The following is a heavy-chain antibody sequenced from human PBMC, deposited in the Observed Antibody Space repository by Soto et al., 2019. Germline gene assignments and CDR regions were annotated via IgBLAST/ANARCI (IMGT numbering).Heavy chain of an antibody. J-gene: IGHJ4*02. V-gene: IGHV1-69*01. CDR2: IITLFGTS. CDR1: GGTFSSHS. Sequence: VQLMQSGAEVKKPGSSLKVSCKASGGTFSSHSINWVRQAPGQGLEWMGGIITLFGTSDYAQNFQGRVTITADQSTGTAYMELNSMTSDDTAVYYCAREVGYGDFSAALLDWGQGTLVTGSS. D-gene: IGHD2-21*02. CDR3: AREVGYGDFSAALLD.